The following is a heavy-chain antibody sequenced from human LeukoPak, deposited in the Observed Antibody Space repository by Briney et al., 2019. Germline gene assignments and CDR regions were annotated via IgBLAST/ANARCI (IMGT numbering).Heavy chain of an antibody. Sequence: KPGGSLRLSCAASGFTFNKAWMSWVRQAPGKGLEWVSAISSGSDRTNYGRSVKGRFTISRDNSKNTLYLQMDSLRADDTAVYYCAKDQAGYNFWSDSWGQGTLVTVSS. D-gene: IGHD3-3*01. CDR3: AKDQAGYNFWSDS. CDR1: GFTFNKAW. CDR2: ISSGSDRT. V-gene: IGHV3-23*01. J-gene: IGHJ4*02.